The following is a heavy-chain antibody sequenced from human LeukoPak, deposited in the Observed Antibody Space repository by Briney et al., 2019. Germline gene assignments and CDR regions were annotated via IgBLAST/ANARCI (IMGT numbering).Heavy chain of an antibody. D-gene: IGHD3-10*01. Sequence: ASVKVSCKASGYTLTSYGISWVRQAPGQGLEWMGWISAYNGNTNYAQKLQGRVTMTTDTSTSTAYMELRSLRSDDTAVYYCARVISYGSGSYYFDYWGQGTLVTVSS. CDR1: GYTLTSYG. J-gene: IGHJ4*02. V-gene: IGHV1-18*01. CDR3: ARVISYGSGSYYFDY. CDR2: ISAYNGNT.